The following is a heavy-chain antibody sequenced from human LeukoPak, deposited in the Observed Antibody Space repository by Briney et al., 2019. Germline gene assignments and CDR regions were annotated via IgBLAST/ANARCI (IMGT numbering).Heavy chain of an antibody. Sequence: RGSLRLSCAASGFTFRSYWMSWVRQAPGEGLEWVANIRQDGNEKYYVDSVKGRFTISRDNVKNSLYLQMNSLRAEDTAMYYCARGGGNFDYWGQGTLVTVSS. CDR1: GFTFRSYW. CDR3: ARGGGNFDY. J-gene: IGHJ4*02. D-gene: IGHD2-15*01. CDR2: IRQDGNEK. V-gene: IGHV3-7*01.